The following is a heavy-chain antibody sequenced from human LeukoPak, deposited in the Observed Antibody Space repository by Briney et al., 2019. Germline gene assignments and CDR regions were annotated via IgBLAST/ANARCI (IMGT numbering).Heavy chain of an antibody. D-gene: IGHD3-3*01. CDR2: GSDIGGT. V-gene: IGHV4-34*01. CDR1: GGSLNGHY. J-gene: IGHJ4*02. CDR3: ARGRRSITISAVISASFDY. Sequence: PSETLSLTCAVYGGSLNGHYWSWIRQSPGKGLEWIGEGSDIGGTKFNPSLKSRVTISVETSKNQFSLKLSSVTAADTAVYYCARGRRSITISAVISASFDYWGQGTLVTVSS.